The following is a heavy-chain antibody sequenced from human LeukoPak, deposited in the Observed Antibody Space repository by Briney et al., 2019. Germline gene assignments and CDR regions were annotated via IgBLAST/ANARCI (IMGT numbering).Heavy chain of an antibody. CDR2: ISSSSSYI. CDR1: GFTFSSYS. CDR3: AHGIIDRLAAFDI. J-gene: IGHJ3*02. V-gene: IGHV3-21*01. Sequence: GGSLRLSCAASGFTFSSYSMNWVRQAPGKGLEWVSSISSSSSYIYYADSVKGRFTISKDNAKNSLYLQMNSLRAEDTAVYYCAHGIIDRLAAFDIWGQGTMVTVSS. D-gene: IGHD3-10*01.